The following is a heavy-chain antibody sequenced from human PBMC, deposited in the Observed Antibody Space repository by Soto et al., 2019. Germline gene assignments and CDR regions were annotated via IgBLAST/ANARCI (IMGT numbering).Heavy chain of an antibody. CDR3: ARFTEQLLRSAIDY. CDR2: INTNTGNP. V-gene: IGHV7-4-1*02. D-gene: IGHD2-2*01. CDR1: GYTFTSYA. J-gene: IGHJ4*02. Sequence: ASVKVSCKASGYTFTSYAMNWVRQAPGQGLEWMGWINTNTGNPTYAQGFTGRFVFTLDTSVSTAYLQISSLKAEDTAVYYCARFTEQLLRSAIDYWGQGTLVTVSS.